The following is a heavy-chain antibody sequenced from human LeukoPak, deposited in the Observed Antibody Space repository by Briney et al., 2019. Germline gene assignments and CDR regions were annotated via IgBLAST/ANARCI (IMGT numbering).Heavy chain of an antibody. D-gene: IGHD6-13*01. J-gene: IGHJ4*02. CDR1: GFTFNTYW. CDR2: IYSDGGT. Sequence: GGSLRLSCAASGFTFNTYWMHWVRQAPGKGLEWVSVIYSDGGTSYADSVKGRFTISRDNSKNTLYLQMNSLRAEDTAVYYCARDSVVPITAAVTECWGQGTLVTVSS. CDR3: ARDSVVPITAAVTEC. V-gene: IGHV3-53*01.